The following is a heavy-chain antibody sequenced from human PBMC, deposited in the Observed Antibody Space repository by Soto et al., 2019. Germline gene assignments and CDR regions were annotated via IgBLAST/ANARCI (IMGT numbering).Heavy chain of an antibody. CDR2: INHSVIT. V-gene: IGHV4-34*01. CDR1: GGSFSGYY. CDR3: ARGGKGSTVPADDAFDI. Sequence: SETLSLTCAVYGGSFSGYYWSWIRQPPGKGLEWIGEINHSVITNYNPSLKSRVTISVDTSKNQFSLKLGSVTAADTAVYYCARGGKGSTVPADDAFDIWGQGTMVTVSS. D-gene: IGHD6-13*01. J-gene: IGHJ3*02.